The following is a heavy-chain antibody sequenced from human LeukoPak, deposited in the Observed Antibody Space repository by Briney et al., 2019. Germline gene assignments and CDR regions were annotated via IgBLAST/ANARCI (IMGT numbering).Heavy chain of an antibody. CDR1: GYTFTCYG. Sequence: ASVKVSCKASGYTFTCYGISWVRQAPGQGLEWMGWISAYNGNTNYAQKLQGRVTMTTDTSTSTAYMELRSLRSDDTAVYYCAREAYGSGRGRYYYYYYGMDVWGQGTTVTVSS. CDR2: ISAYNGNT. J-gene: IGHJ6*02. D-gene: IGHD3-10*01. V-gene: IGHV1-18*01. CDR3: AREAYGSGRGRYYYYYYGMDV.